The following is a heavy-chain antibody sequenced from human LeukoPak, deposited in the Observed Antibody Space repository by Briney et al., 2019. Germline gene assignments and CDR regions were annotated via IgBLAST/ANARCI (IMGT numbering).Heavy chain of an antibody. Sequence: SETLSLTCAVSDDSFSSHYWTWIRQPPGKGLEWIGYISYIGSTNYNPSLKSRVTISIDTSKNQFSLKLSSVTAADTAVYYCARDLVTVTKGFDIWGQGTMISVSS. CDR2: ISYIGST. J-gene: IGHJ3*02. D-gene: IGHD4-17*01. V-gene: IGHV4-59*11. CDR1: DDSFSSHY. CDR3: ARDLVTVTKGFDI.